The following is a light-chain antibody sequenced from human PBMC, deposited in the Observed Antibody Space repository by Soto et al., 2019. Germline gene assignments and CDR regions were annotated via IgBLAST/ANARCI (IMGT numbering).Light chain of an antibody. CDR3: QRYGSSPWT. CDR2: GAS. CDR1: QSVSSSY. J-gene: IGKJ1*01. Sequence: EIVMTQSPATLSVSPGERATLSCRASQSVSSSYLAWYQQKPGQAPRLLIYGASSRATGIPDRFSGSGSGTDFTLTISRLEPEDFAVYYCQRYGSSPWTFGQGTKVDIK. V-gene: IGKV3-20*01.